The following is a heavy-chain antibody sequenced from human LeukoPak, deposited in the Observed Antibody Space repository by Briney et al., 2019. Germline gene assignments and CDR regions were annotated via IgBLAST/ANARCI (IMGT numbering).Heavy chain of an antibody. D-gene: IGHD6-19*01. V-gene: IGHV3-53*01. CDR3: ARSSVGWHDY. J-gene: IGHJ4*02. Sequence: GGSLRLSCAASGFAVSGHFMSWVRQAPRMGLEWVSVIYSDGSTYYADSVKGRFTISRDNSKNTLYLQMNSLRAEDTAVYYCARSSVGWHDYWGQGTLVTVSS. CDR2: IYSDGST. CDR1: GFAVSGHF.